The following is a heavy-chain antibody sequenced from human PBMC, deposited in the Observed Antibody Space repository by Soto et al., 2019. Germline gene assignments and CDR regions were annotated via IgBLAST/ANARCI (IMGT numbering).Heavy chain of an antibody. CDR1: GFTFSSYG. Sequence: GWSLRLSCAASGFTFSSYGMTWVRQAPGKGLEWVSFSSATGAGTYYADSVKGRFTISRDNSKNTLYLQMTSLRADDTAVYYCAKDRRAGGNYGFYSDFWGQGALVIVSS. CDR2: SSATGAGT. V-gene: IGHV3-23*01. D-gene: IGHD1-7*01. CDR3: AKDRRAGGNYGFYSDF. J-gene: IGHJ4*02.